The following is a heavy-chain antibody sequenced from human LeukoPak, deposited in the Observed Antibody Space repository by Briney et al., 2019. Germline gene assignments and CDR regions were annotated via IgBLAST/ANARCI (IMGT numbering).Heavy chain of an antibody. CDR1: GFTFSDYY. V-gene: IGHV3-11*04. J-gene: IGHJ4*02. Sequence: GGSLRLSCAASGFTFSDYYMSWIRQAPGKGLEWVSYISSSGSTIYYADSVKGRFTISRDNAKNSLYLQMNSLRAEDTAVYYCARTRLRWPYYFDYWGQGTLVTVSS. CDR3: ARTRLRWPYYFDY. CDR2: ISSSGSTI. D-gene: IGHD4-23*01.